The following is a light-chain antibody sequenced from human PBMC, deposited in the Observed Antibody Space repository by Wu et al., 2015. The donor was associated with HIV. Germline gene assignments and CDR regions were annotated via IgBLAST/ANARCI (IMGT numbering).Light chain of an antibody. CDR1: QGISNS. CDR3: QQYFITPWT. Sequence: DIQMTQSPSSLSASGGDRVTITCRASQGISNSLAWYQQKAGKAPKLLLSAASRLESGVPSRFSGSGSGTDYTLTISSLQPEDFATYYCQQYFITPWTFGRGTKVEIK. CDR2: AAS. V-gene: IGKV1-NL1*01. J-gene: IGKJ1*01.